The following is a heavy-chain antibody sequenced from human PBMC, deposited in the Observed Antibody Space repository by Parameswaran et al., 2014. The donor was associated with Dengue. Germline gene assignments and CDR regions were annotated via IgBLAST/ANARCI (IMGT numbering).Heavy chain of an antibody. D-gene: IGHD1-26*01. CDR2: ISSSSSYI. Sequence: VRQMPGKGLEWVSSISSSSSYIYYADSVKGRFTISRDNAKNSLYLQMNSLRAEDTAVYYCAREGATRDAFDIWGQGDNGHRLL. J-gene: IGHJ3*02. V-gene: IGHV3-21*01. CDR3: AREGATRDAFDI.